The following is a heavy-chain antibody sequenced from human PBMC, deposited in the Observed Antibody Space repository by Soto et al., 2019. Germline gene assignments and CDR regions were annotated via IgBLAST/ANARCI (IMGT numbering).Heavy chain of an antibody. CDR3: ARAPLRELELDY. D-gene: IGHD1-1*01. CDR2: INHSGST. V-gene: IGHV4-34*01. Sequence: SETLSLTCAVYGGSFSGYYWSWIRQPPGKGLEWIGEINHSGSTNYNPSLKSRVTISVDTSKNQFSLKLSSVTAADTAVYYCARAPLRELELDYWGQGTLVTVSS. CDR1: GGSFSGYY. J-gene: IGHJ4*02.